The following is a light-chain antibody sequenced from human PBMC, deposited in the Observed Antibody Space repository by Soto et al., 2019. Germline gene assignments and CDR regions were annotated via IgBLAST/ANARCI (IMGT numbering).Light chain of an antibody. Sequence: IQLTQSPSSLSASVGDRVTITCRASQGISSYLAWYQQKPGRAPKLLIYGASTLQSGVPSRFSGSGSGTDFTLTIGSLQPEDFATFYCQQLNTYPLTFGGGTRWIS. CDR1: QGISSY. CDR3: QQLNTYPLT. V-gene: IGKV1-9*01. CDR2: GAS. J-gene: IGKJ4*01.